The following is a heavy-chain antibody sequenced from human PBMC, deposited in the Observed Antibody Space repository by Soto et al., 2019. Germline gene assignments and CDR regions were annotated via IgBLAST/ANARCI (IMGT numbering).Heavy chain of an antibody. J-gene: IGHJ5*02. V-gene: IGHV3-23*01. CDR2: ISGSGGST. Sequence: EVQLLESGGGLVQPGGSLRLSCAASGFTFSSYAMSWVRQAPGKGLEWVSAISGSGGSTYYADSVKGRFTISRDNSKNTLYLQMNSLSAEDTAVYYCAKDPHIVVVTDSWFDPWGQGTLVTVSS. CDR3: AKDPHIVVVTDSWFDP. D-gene: IGHD2-21*02. CDR1: GFTFSSYA.